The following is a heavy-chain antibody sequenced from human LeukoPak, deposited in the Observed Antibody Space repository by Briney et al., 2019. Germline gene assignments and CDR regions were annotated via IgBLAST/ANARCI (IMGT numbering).Heavy chain of an antibody. D-gene: IGHD5-18*01. V-gene: IGHV4-34*01. Sequence: SETLSLTCAVYGGSFRGYYWSWIRQPPGKGLEWIGEINHSGSTNYNPSLKSRVTISVDTSKNQFSLKLSSVTAADTAVYYCAREDTAMLDYWGQGTLVTVSS. J-gene: IGHJ4*02. CDR2: INHSGST. CDR3: AREDTAMLDY. CDR1: GGSFRGYY.